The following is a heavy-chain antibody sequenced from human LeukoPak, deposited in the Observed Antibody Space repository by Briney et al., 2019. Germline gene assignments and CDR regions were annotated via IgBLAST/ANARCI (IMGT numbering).Heavy chain of an antibody. CDR2: IIPVFGTS. J-gene: IGHJ5*02. CDR1: GGTFSSYA. CDR3: ARVTGGRYCSTTSCYMRDWFDP. Sequence: SVKLSCKASGGTFSSYAISWVRQAPGQGLEWMGGIIPVFGTSNYAQKFQGRVTITADESTRTAYMELSSLRSEDTAVYYCARVTGGRYCSTTSCYMRDWFDPWGQGTLVTVSS. V-gene: IGHV1-69*13. D-gene: IGHD2-2*02.